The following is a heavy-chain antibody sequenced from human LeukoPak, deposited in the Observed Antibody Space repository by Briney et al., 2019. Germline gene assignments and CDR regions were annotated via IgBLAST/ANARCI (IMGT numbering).Heavy chain of an antibody. CDR1: GGSISSGSYY. D-gene: IGHD4-17*01. J-gene: IGHJ4*02. V-gene: IGHV4-61*02. CDR3: AREGAGDYGY. Sequence: PSQTLSLTCTVSGGSISSGSYYWSWIRQPAGKGLEWIGRIYTSGSTNYNPSLKSRVTISVDTSKNQFPLKLSSVTAADTAVYYCAREGAGDYGYWGQGTLVTVSS. CDR2: IYTSGST.